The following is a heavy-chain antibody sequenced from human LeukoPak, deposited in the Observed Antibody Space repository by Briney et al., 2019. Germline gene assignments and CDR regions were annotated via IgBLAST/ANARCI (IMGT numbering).Heavy chain of an antibody. CDR3: AREYSSSSEGDY. V-gene: IGHV1-46*01. D-gene: IGHD6-6*01. CDR1: GYTFTSYY. CDR2: INPSGGST. Sequence: ASVKVSCKASGYTFTSYYMHWVRQAPGQGLEWMGIINPSGGSTSYAQKFQGRVTITADESTSTAYMELSSLRSEDTAVYYCAREYSSSSEGDYWGQGTLVTVSS. J-gene: IGHJ4*02.